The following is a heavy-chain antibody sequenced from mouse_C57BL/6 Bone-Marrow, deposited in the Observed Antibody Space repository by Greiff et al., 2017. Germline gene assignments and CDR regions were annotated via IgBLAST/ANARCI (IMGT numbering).Heavy chain of an antibody. D-gene: IGHD2-3*01. CDR2: IGPGSGST. Sequence: QVQLQQSGAELVKPGASVKISCKASGYTFTDYYINWVKQRPGQGLEWIGKIGPGSGSTYYNEKFKGKATLTAAKSSSTAYMQLSSLTSEDSAVYFCAIHRDDGGLYAMDYWGQGTSVTGSS. CDR3: AIHRDDGGLYAMDY. J-gene: IGHJ4*01. V-gene: IGHV1-77*01. CDR1: GYTFTDYY.